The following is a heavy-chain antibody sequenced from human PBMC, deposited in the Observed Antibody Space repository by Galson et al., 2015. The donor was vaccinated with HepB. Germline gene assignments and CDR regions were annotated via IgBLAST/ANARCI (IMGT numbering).Heavy chain of an antibody. D-gene: IGHD1-26*01. J-gene: IGHJ6*02. CDR3: ARGVGYYGHAERDAAYYSYYGMDV. CDR1: GFTFSDYY. CDR2: ISNSSSYT. Sequence: SLRLSCAASGFTFSDYYMSWIRQAPGKGLEWVSYISNSSSYTKYADSVKGRFTISRDNAKKSLYLQMNSLRAEDTAVYYCARGVGYYGHAERDAAYYSYYGMDVWCPVTPFTVPS. V-gene: IGHV3-11*06.